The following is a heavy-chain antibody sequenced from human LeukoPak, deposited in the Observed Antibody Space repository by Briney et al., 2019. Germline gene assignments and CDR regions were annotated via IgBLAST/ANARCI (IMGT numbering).Heavy chain of an antibody. CDR1: GFTFSDYY. V-gene: IGHV3-11*01. J-gene: IGHJ4*02. CDR2: ISSSGSTI. D-gene: IGHD6-13*01. Sequence: GGSLRLSCAASGFTFSDYYMSWIRQAPGKGMEWVSYISSSGSTIYYADSVRGRFTISRDNAKNSLYLQMNSLRAEDTAVYYCAKAPSSSWFGDYFDYWGQGTLVTVSS. CDR3: AKAPSSSWFGDYFDY.